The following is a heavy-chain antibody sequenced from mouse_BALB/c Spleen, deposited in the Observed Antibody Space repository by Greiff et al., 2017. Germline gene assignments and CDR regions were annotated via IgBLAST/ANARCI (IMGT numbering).Heavy chain of an antibody. CDR2: ISYSGST. CDR3: ARYRYYCDY. Sequence: EVKLQESGPGLVKPSQSLSLTCTVTGYSITSDYAWNWIRQFPGNKLEWMGYISYSGSTSYNPSLKSRISITRDTSKNQFFLQLNSVTTEDTATYYCARYRYYCDYWGQGTTLTVSS. CDR1: GYSITSDYA. D-gene: IGHD2-14*01. V-gene: IGHV3-2*02. J-gene: IGHJ2*01.